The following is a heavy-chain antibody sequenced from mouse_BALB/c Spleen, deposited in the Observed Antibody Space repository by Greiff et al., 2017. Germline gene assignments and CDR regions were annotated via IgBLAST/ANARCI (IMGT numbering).Heavy chain of an antibody. CDR2: IYPGSGNT. D-gene: IGHD1-2*01. Sequence: QVQLQQSGAELARPGASVKLSCKASGYTFTDYYINWVKQRTGQGLEWIGEIYPGSGNTYYNEKFKGKATLTADKSSSTAYMQLSSLTSEDSAVYFCARHLSRGSDYWGQGTTLTVSS. CDR1: GYTFTDYY. V-gene: IGHV1-77*01. CDR3: ARHLSRGSDY. J-gene: IGHJ2*01.